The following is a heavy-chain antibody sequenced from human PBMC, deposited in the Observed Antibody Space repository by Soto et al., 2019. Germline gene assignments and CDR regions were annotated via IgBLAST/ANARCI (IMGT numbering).Heavy chain of an antibody. J-gene: IGHJ6*02. CDR3: ARANRNYDVWSAPGYYYYGMDV. D-gene: IGHD3-3*01. CDR2: IYYSGST. V-gene: IGHV4-31*03. Sequence: KPSETLSFTCTVSGGSISSGGYYWSWIRQHPGKGLEWIGYIYYSGSTYYNPSLKSRVTISVDTSKNQFSLKLSSVSAADTAVYYCARANRNYDVWSAPGYYYYGMDVWGQGTTVTVSS. CDR1: GGSISSGGYY.